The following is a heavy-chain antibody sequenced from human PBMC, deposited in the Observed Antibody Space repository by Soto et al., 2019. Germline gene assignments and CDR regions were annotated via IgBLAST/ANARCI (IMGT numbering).Heavy chain of an antibody. D-gene: IGHD3-22*01. CDR3: ARLTYYYDSSGYFDY. Sequence: LSLTCTVSGGSISSYYWSWIRQPPGKGLEWIGYIYYSGSTNYNPSLKSRVTISVDTSKNQFSLKLSSVTAADTAVYYCARLTYYYDSSGYFDYWGQGTLVTSPQ. CDR2: IYYSGST. CDR1: GGSISSYY. V-gene: IGHV4-59*01. J-gene: IGHJ4*02.